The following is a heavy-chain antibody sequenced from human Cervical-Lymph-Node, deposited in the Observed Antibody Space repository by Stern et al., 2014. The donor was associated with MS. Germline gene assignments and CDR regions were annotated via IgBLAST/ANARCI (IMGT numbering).Heavy chain of an antibody. J-gene: IGHJ4*02. CDR3: ARMIGHPISLPNNYDFLPGYDY. CDR1: GFSLSYARMG. Sequence: QVTLRESGPVLVKPTETLTLTCTVSGFSLSYARMGVSWIRQPPGKALEWLAHIFSNDEKSYHTSLKSRLTISKDTSQSHDGPTMPNGAPVDTATYYCARMIGHPISLPNNYDFLPGYDYWGQGPLVTVSS. D-gene: IGHD3-9*01. V-gene: IGHV2-26*01. CDR2: IFSNDEK.